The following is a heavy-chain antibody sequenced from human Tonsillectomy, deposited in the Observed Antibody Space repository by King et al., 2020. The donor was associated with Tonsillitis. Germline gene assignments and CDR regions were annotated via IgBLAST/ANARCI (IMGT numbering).Heavy chain of an antibody. Sequence: ITLKESGPTLVKPTQTLTLTCTFSGFSLTTNGIGVGWIRQPPRKALEWLGLIYWSEDKRYSPSLKNRLTITKDTSKNQVVLTMTNMDPVDTATYYCAHRGYGDYPLDTFDVWGQGTMVTVSS. CDR1: GFSLTTNGIG. CDR3: AHRGYGDYPLDTFDV. J-gene: IGHJ3*01. V-gene: IGHV2-5*01. CDR2: IYWSEDK. D-gene: IGHD2-21*02.